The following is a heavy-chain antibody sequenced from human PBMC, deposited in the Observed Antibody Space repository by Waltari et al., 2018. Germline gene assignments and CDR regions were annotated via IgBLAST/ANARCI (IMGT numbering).Heavy chain of an antibody. Sequence: QVQLQESGPGLVKPPETLSLTCAVSGYSISSGYYWGWIRQPPGKGLEWIGNIYHNGSTYYNPSLKSRVTISVDTSKNQFSLKLSSVTAADTAVYYCARVPMVRGVLAFMDVWGQGTTVTVSS. CDR2: IYHNGST. CDR1: GYSISSGYY. V-gene: IGHV4-38-2*01. J-gene: IGHJ6*02. D-gene: IGHD3-10*01. CDR3: ARVPMVRGVLAFMDV.